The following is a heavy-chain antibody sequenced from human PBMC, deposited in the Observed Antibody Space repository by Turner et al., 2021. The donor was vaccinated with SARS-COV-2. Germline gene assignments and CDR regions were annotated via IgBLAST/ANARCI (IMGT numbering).Heavy chain of an antibody. Sequence: QLQLQESGPGLVKPSVTLSLTCSVSGGSISSSSYYGGWIRQPPGKGPEWIGSVYYRGNSYYNPSVESRVTISVDTSNKQFSLKLNSVTAAETAVYYCARVKSTVTTYYYYYMDVWGKGTTVTVSS. CDR1: GGSISSSSYY. CDR3: ARVKSTVTTYYYYYMDV. V-gene: IGHV4-39*01. J-gene: IGHJ6*03. D-gene: IGHD4-4*01. CDR2: VYYRGNS.